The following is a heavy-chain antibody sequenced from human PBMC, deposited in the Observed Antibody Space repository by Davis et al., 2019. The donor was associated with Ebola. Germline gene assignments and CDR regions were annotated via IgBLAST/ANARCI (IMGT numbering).Heavy chain of an antibody. CDR3: AKDAATVVVLAALDS. D-gene: IGHD2-15*01. J-gene: IGHJ4*02. V-gene: IGHV3-30*18. CDR2: ISYDGSVK. CDR1: GFTFSTYG. Sequence: GESLKISCAASGFTFSTYGMHWVRQAPGKGLERVAVISYDGSVKYLTDSVKGRFTISRDSSKNTVYLQMNSLRPEDTAVYFCAKDAATVVVLAALDSWGQGTLVTVSS.